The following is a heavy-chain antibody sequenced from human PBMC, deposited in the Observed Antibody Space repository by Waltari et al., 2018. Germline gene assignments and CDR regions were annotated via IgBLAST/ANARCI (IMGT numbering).Heavy chain of an antibody. J-gene: IGHJ5*02. D-gene: IGHD3-16*01. V-gene: IGHV4-39*01. CDR3: ATHPPSQLGVVLNWFDP. CDR2: IYVSGPT. CDR1: GGSISSSTLF. Sequence: QLQLQESGPGLVKPSETLSLTGTVAGGSISSSTLFWGWIRKPLGKGLVWIGSIYVSGPTYYNPSLKSRVTISVDTSKNQFSLKVNSVTAADTAVYYCATHPPSQLGVVLNWFDPWGQGILVTVSS.